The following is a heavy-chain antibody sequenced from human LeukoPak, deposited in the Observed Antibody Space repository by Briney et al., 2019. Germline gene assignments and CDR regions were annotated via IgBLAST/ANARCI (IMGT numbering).Heavy chain of an antibody. Sequence: GGSLRLSCAASGFTFSSYAMHWVRQAPGKGLEWVAVISYDGSNKYYADSVKGRFTISRDNSKNTLHLQMNSLRAEDTAVYYCARDRSPGIDYWGQGTLVTVSS. V-gene: IGHV3-30*01. CDR2: ISYDGSNK. CDR3: ARDRSPGIDY. CDR1: GFTFSSYA. J-gene: IGHJ4*02. D-gene: IGHD3-10*01.